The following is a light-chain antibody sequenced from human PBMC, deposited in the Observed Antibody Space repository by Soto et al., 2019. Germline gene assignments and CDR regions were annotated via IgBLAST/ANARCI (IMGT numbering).Light chain of an antibody. CDR3: HQRQSWPRT. Sequence: EIVLTQSPATLCSFPGDRVTLSCRASQYINTRLAWYQHRPGQAPRLLIYGASSRAAGIPARFSGSGAETDFTLTISDVEPEDFAVYYCHQRQSWPRTFGQGTKVDIK. CDR1: QYINTR. CDR2: GAS. J-gene: IGKJ1*01. V-gene: IGKV3-11*01.